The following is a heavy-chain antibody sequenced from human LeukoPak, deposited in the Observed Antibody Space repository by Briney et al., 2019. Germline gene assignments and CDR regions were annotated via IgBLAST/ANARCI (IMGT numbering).Heavy chain of an antibody. V-gene: IGHV4-39*01. D-gene: IGHD3-22*01. Sequence: SETLSLTCAVYGGSFSGYYWGWIRQPPGKGLEWIGSIYYSGSTYYNPSLKSRVTISVDTSKNQFSLKLSSVTAADTAVYYCARQGNYYDSSGCSPQFDPWGQGTLVTVSS. CDR1: GGSFSGYY. CDR3: ARQGNYYDSSGCSPQFDP. CDR2: IYYSGST. J-gene: IGHJ5*02.